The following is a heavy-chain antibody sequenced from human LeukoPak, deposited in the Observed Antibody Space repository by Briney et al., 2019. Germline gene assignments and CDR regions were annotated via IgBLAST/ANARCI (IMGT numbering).Heavy chain of an antibody. CDR2: VSGSGSTV. Sequence: GGSLGLSCAASGFTFSDHIMNWVRQLPGKRLEWVAYVSGSGSTVYYADSVKGRFTISRDNGKSSLYLQMNSLRVEDTAVFYCARDQYDTWSRRGNFDSWGQGTLVIVSS. CDR3: ARDQYDTWSRRGNFDS. V-gene: IGHV3-48*01. D-gene: IGHD3-3*01. J-gene: IGHJ4*02. CDR1: GFTFSDHI.